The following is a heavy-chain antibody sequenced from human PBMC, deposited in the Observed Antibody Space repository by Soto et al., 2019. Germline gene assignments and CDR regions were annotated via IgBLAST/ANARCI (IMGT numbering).Heavy chain of an antibody. D-gene: IGHD3-9*01. CDR1: GFTLSSYA. CDR2: ISGSGGST. CDR3: AKDPTTYYDILTGYYQGPPDY. V-gene: IGHV3-23*01. Sequence: GGSLRLSCAASGFTLSSYAMSWVRQAPGKGLEWVSAISGSGGSTYYADSVKGRFTISRDNSKDTLYLQMNSLRAEDTAVYYCAKDPTTYYDILTGYYQGPPDYWGQGTLVTVSS. J-gene: IGHJ4*02.